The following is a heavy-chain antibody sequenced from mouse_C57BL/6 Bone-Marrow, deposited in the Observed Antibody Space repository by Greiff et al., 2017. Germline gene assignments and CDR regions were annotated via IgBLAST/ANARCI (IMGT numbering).Heavy chain of an antibody. Sequence: EVQLQQSGAELVRPGASVKLSCTASGFNIKDDYIHWVKQRPEQGLEWIGWIDPEIGDTEYASKFQGKATITSDTSSNTAYLQLGSLTSEDTAVYYCSSFDGNYFDFWGQGTPLTVAS. CDR1: GFNIKDDY. D-gene: IGHD2-3*01. J-gene: IGHJ2*01. CDR2: IDPEIGDT. V-gene: IGHV14-4*01. CDR3: SSFDGNYFDF.